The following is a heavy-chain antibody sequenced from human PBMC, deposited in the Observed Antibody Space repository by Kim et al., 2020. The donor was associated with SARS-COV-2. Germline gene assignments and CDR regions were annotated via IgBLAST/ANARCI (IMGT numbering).Heavy chain of an antibody. CDR1: GFTFSSYG. V-gene: IGHV3-33*06. CDR3: AKDLNALCSGGSCYSGYYYYYYGMDV. J-gene: IGHJ6*02. D-gene: IGHD2-15*01. CDR2: IWYDGSNK. Sequence: GGSLRLSCAASGFTFSSYGMHWVRQAPGKGLEWVAVIWYDGSNKYYADSVKGRFTISRDNSKNTLYLQMNSLRAEDTAVYYCAKDLNALCSGGSCYSGYYYYYYGMDVWGQGTTVTVSS.